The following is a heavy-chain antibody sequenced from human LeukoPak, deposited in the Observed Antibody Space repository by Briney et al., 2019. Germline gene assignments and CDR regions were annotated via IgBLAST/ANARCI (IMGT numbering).Heavy chain of an antibody. V-gene: IGHV4-59*01. CDR3: ERDKYCSSTSCSPLFDY. D-gene: IGHD2-2*01. CDR2: IEYSGIT. J-gene: IGHJ4*02. CDR1: RGSISRYD. Sequence: SGTPSLTPTVSRGSISRYDWSLSRQPPGHGLEWIGYIEYSGITNYNPPLKRRVTISVDTSKNQSSLKLSSLTAADTAVYYCERDKYCSSTSCSPLFDYWGQGTLVTVSS.